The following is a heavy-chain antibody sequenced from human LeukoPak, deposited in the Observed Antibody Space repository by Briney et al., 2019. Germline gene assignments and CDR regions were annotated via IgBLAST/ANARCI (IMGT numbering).Heavy chain of an antibody. Sequence: GGSLRLSCAASGFTFSSYGMSWVRQAPGKGLEWVSAISGSGGSTYYADSVKGRFTISRDNFKNTLYLQMNSLRAEDTAVYYCARDLMGIAYRGAFYYWGQGTLVTVSS. CDR2: ISGSGGST. CDR3: ARDLMGIAYRGAFYY. J-gene: IGHJ4*02. V-gene: IGHV3-23*01. CDR1: GFTFSSYG. D-gene: IGHD6-13*01.